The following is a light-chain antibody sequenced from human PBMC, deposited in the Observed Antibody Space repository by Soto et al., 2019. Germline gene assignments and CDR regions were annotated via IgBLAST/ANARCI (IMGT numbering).Light chain of an antibody. CDR1: VLAKKY. Sequence: SYELTQPSSVSVSPGQTARITCSGDVLAKKYARWFQQKPGQAPVLVIYKDSERPSGIPERFSGSSSGTTVTLTISGAQVDDEADYYCYSAADNNLHVVFGGGTKLTVL. V-gene: IGLV3-27*01. CDR3: YSAADNNLHVV. CDR2: KDS. J-gene: IGLJ2*01.